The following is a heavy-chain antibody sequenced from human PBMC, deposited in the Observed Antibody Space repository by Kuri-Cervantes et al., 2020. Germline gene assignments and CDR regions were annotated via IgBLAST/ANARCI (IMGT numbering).Heavy chain of an antibody. CDR3: ARGEKDFWSPHFFDF. D-gene: IGHD3-3*01. V-gene: IGHV3-33*01. Sequence: GGSLRLSCTASGFPFGGFGLSWVRQAPGKGLEWVAVIWYDGSNKYYADSVKGRFTISRDNAKNTLYLQVNSLRAEDTAIYYCARGEKDFWSPHFFDFWGQGTPVTVSS. J-gene: IGHJ4*02. CDR2: IWYDGSNK. CDR1: GFPFGGFG.